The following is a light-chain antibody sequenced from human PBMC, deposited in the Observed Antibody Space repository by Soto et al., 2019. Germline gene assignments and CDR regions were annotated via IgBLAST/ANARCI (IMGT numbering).Light chain of an antibody. V-gene: IGKV3-20*01. CDR3: QQCGPSLKYT. Sequence: EIVLTQSPGTLSLSPGERATLSCRAIQTVAGNYLAWYQQKPGQAPRLLIYGASNRATGIPDRFSGSGSGTDFTLTISRLEPEDFAVYYCQQCGPSLKYTFGQGTTLEIK. J-gene: IGKJ2*01. CDR1: QTVAGNY. CDR2: GAS.